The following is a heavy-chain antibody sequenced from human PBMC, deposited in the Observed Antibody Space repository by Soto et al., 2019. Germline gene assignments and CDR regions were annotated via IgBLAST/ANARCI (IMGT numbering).Heavy chain of an antibody. CDR1: GASISSRSYY. CDR3: ASTGYDQTEYYFDS. J-gene: IGHJ4*02. Sequence: QLELQESGPGLVKPSETLSLTCTVSGASISSRSYYWDWIRQPPGKGLEWIGAAYYSGNTYYNPSLKRRVTISVDTSKNQFSLRLTSVTAADSSVYCCASTGYDQTEYYFDSWGQGTLVTVSS. D-gene: IGHD5-12*01. V-gene: IGHV4-39*01. CDR2: AYYSGNT.